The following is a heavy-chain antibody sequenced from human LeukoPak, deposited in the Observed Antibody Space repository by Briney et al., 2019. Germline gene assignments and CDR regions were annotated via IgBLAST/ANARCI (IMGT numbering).Heavy chain of an antibody. D-gene: IGHD4-17*01. J-gene: IGHJ6*03. CDR2: INHNGST. CDR3: ARAGGSTVTTLNYYYYYYYYMDV. V-gene: IGHV4-34*01. CDR1: GGSFSGYY. Sequence: SSETLSLTCAVYGGSFSGYYWSWIRQPPGKGLEWIGEINHNGSTNYNPSLKSRVTISVDTSKNQFSLKLSSVTAADTAVYYCARAGGSTVTTLNYYYYYYYYMDVWGKGTTVTVSS.